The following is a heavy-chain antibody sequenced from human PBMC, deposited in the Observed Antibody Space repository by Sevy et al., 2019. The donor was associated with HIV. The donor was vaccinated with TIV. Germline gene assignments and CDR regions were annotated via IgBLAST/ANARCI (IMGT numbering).Heavy chain of an antibody. CDR3: VKGMDSAGKYVNFDS. CDR2: ISWNGENM. CDR1: GFMFDAYA. Sequence: SLRLSFAVSGFMFDAYAMHWVRQSPGKGLEWVSSISWNGENMGYADFVKGRFTISRDNAKKSLYLQMNGLRVEDTALFYCVKGMDSAGKYVNFDSWGQGTLVTVSS. V-gene: IGHV3-9*01. D-gene: IGHD3-22*01. J-gene: IGHJ4*02.